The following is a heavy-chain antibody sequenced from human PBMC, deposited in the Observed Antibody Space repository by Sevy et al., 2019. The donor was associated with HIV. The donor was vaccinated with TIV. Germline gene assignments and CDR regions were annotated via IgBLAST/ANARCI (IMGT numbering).Heavy chain of an antibody. CDR2: IWYDGSNK. D-gene: IGHD3-22*01. CDR1: RFTFSSYG. Sequence: GGSLRLSCAASRFTFSSYGMHWVRQAPGKGLEWVAVIWYDGSNKYYSDSVKGRFTISRDNSKNTLYLQMNSLRAEDTAVYYCAMNYYDSSGSSFFFDYWGHGTLVTVSS. V-gene: IGHV3-33*01. CDR3: AMNYYDSSGSSFFFDY. J-gene: IGHJ4*01.